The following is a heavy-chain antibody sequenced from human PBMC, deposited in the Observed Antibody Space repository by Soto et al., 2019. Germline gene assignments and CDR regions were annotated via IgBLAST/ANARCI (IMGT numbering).Heavy chain of an antibody. J-gene: IGHJ3*02. V-gene: IGHV1-69*13. D-gene: IGHD1-26*01. Sequence: VKVSCKASGGTFSSYAISWVRQAPGQGLEWMGGIIPIFGTANYAQKFQGRVTITADESTSTAYMELSSLRSEDTAVYYCASGSYMVGAFDIWGQGTMVTVSS. CDR3: ASGSYMVGAFDI. CDR2: IIPIFGTA. CDR1: GGTFSSYA.